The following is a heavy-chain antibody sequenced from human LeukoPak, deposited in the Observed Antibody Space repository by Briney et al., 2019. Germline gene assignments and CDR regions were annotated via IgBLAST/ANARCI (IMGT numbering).Heavy chain of an antibody. J-gene: IGHJ4*02. D-gene: IGHD3-16*02. Sequence: PSETLSLTCSVSGGSISNDNYYWGWIRQPPGKGLEWIGSIYNSGSTYYNPSLKSRVTVSVDRPKNHFSLKLSSVTAADTAVYYCARGRRDFMITFGGVIVRPDPGDYWGQGTLVTVSS. CDR3: ARGRRDFMITFGGVIVRPDPGDY. CDR1: GGSISNDNYY. CDR2: IYNSGST. V-gene: IGHV4-39*02.